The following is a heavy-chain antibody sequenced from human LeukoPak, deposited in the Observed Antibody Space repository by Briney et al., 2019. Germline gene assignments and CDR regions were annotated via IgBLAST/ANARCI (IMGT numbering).Heavy chain of an antibody. CDR2: IIPIFGTA. D-gene: IGHD3-16*01. CDR1: GGTFSSYA. CDR3: ARALGAIIPDDAFDI. V-gene: IGHV1-69*05. Sequence: VASVKVSCKASGGTFSSYAISWVRQAPGQGLEWMGRIIPIFGTANYAQKFQGRVTITTDESTSTAYMELSSLRSEDTAVYYCARALGAIIPDDAFDIWGQGTMVTVSS. J-gene: IGHJ3*02.